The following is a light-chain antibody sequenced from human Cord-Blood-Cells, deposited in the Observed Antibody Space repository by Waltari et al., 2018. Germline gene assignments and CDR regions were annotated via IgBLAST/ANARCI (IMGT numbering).Light chain of an antibody. CDR1: QASSNY. CDR2: DES. CDR3: QQYVNLPYT. Sequence: DIQMTQSPSSLSASVGDRVTITCQASQASSNYLNWYQQKPGKAPQLLIYDESNLETVVPSRFSGSGVGTDFTVAISSLQPEDIATYYCQQYVNLPYTFGQGTKLEIK. V-gene: IGKV1-33*01. J-gene: IGKJ2*01.